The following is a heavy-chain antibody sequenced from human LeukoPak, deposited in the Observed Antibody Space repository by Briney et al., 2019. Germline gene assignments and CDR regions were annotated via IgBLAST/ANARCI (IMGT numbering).Heavy chain of an antibody. D-gene: IGHD1-26*01. CDR1: GGSFSGYY. J-gene: IGHJ4*02. CDR2: IYYSGST. Sequence: PSETLSLTCAVYGGSFSGYYWSWIRQPPGKGLEWIGYIYYSGSTNYNPSLKSRVTISVDTSKNQFSLKLSSVTAADTAVYYCARHARIVGATGGFDYWGQGTLVTVSS. V-gene: IGHV4-59*01. CDR3: ARHARIVGATGGFDY.